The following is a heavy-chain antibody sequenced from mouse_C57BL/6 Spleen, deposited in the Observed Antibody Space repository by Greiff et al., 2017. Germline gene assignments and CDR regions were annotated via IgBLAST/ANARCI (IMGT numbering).Heavy chain of an antibody. CDR2: IHHGSGST. V-gene: IGHV1-64*01. CDR3: AAYDYDGPPWFAY. CDR1: GYTFTSYW. Sequence: VQLQQSGAGLVKPGASVKLSCTASGYTFTSYWMHWVHQRPGQGLEWIGMIHHGSGSTNYNEKFKSKTTLTVDKSASTAYMQLSSLTSEDSAVYYCAAYDYDGPPWFAYWGQGTPVTVSA. J-gene: IGHJ3*01. D-gene: IGHD2-4*01.